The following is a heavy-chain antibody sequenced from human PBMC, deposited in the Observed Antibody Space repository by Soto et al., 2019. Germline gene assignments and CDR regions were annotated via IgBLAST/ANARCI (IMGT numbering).Heavy chain of an antibody. D-gene: IGHD3-9*01. J-gene: IGHJ3*02. CDR2: ISAYNGNT. CDR1: GYTFTIYG. CDR3: ARMNSGYFDAFDI. Sequence: ASLKVSCKASGYTFTIYGISWVRQAPGQGLEWMGWISAYNGNTNYAQKLQGRVTMTTDTSTSTAYMELRSLRSDDTAVYYCARMNSGYFDAFDIWGQGTMVTVSS. V-gene: IGHV1-18*01.